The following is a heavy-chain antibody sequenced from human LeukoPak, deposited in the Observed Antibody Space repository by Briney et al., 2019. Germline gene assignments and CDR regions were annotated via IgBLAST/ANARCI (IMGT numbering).Heavy chain of an antibody. CDR2: IIDDGHTT. D-gene: IGHD3-16*01. J-gene: IGHJ4*02. CDR1: GFTFSSYA. Sequence: GGSLRLSCAASGFTFSSYAMSWVRQAPGKGLEWVSLIIDDGHTTSYADSVKGRFTISRGNSKNTLFLQMNSLRAEDTAVYYCAKYGGHPLPHYYLDYWGQGTQVTVSS. CDR3: AKYGGHPLPHYYLDY. V-gene: IGHV3-23*01.